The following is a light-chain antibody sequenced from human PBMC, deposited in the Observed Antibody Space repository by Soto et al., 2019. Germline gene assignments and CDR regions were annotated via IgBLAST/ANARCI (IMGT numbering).Light chain of an antibody. CDR1: QSVSSSY. Sequence: EILLTQSPGTLSLSPGERATLSCRASQSVSSSYLAWYQQKPGQAPRLLIYGASSRATGIPGRFSGSGSGTDFTLTISRLEPEDFEVYYCQQYGGSPFTFGPGTKVDIK. CDR3: QQYGGSPFT. CDR2: GAS. V-gene: IGKV3-20*01. J-gene: IGKJ3*01.